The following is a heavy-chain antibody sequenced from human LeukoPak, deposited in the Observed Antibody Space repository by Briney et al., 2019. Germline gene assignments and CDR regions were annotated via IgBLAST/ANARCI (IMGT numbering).Heavy chain of an antibody. CDR2: INPNSGGT. CDR3: ARDPAAVTTCFDY. D-gene: IGHD4-11*01. CDR1: GYTFTGYY. Sequence: GASVKVSCKASGYTFTGYYMHWVRQAPGQGLERMGWINPNSGGTNYAQKFQGRVTMTRDTSISTAYMELSRLRSDDTAVYYCARDPAAVTTCFDYWGQGTLVTVSS. J-gene: IGHJ4*02. V-gene: IGHV1-2*02.